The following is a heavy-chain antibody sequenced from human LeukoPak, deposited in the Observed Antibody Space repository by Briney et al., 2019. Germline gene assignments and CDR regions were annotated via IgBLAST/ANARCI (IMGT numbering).Heavy chain of an antibody. V-gene: IGHV3-7*04. Sequence: GGSLRLSCAASGFTFSSYWMSWVRQAPGKGLEWVANIKQDGSEKYYVDSVKGRFTISRDNAKNSLYLQMNSLRAEDTAVYYCARGPYYYDSSGSYYFDYWGQGTLVTVSS. CDR2: IKQDGSEK. CDR3: ARGPYYYDSSGSYYFDY. D-gene: IGHD3-22*01. J-gene: IGHJ4*02. CDR1: GFTFSSYW.